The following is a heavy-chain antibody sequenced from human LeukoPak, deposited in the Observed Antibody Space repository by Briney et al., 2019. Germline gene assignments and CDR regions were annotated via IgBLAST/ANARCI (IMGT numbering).Heavy chain of an antibody. CDR3: ARESGSYNPFDY. V-gene: IGHV4-34*01. CDR1: GGSFSGYY. D-gene: IGHD1-26*01. J-gene: IGHJ4*02. CDR2: INHSGST. Sequence: PSETLSLTCAVYGGSFSGYYWSWIRQPPGKGLEWIGEINHSGSTNYNPSLKSRVTISVDTSKNQFSLKLSSVTAADTAVYYCARESGSYNPFDYWGQGTLVTVSS.